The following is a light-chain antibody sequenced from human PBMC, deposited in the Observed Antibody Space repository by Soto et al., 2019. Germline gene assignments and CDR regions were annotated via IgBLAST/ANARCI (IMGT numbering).Light chain of an antibody. CDR3: QQANSFSPLT. J-gene: IGKJ4*01. CDR1: QAISSW. Sequence: DIQMTQSPSSVSASVGDRLTITCRASQAISSWLAWYQHNPGKAPNLLIYSTSTLQSGVPSRFSGSGSGTRFSPTISSLQPEDAATYYCQQANSFSPLTFGGGTKVEIK. CDR2: STS. V-gene: IGKV1-12*01.